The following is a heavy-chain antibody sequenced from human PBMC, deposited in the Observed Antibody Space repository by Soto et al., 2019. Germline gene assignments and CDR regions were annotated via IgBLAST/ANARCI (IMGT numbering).Heavy chain of an antibody. J-gene: IGHJ4*02. CDR2: MNPYSGNT. CDR3: TRGQGNH. CDR1: GYTFTSYD. V-gene: IGHV1-8*01. Sequence: QVQLVQSGAEVKKPGASVKVSCKASGYTFTSYDIYWVRQATGQGLEWMGWMNPYSGNTGFVEKFQGRVAMTRDISINTAYLELSSLRSEDTAVYYCTRGQGNHWGQGSLVTVSS.